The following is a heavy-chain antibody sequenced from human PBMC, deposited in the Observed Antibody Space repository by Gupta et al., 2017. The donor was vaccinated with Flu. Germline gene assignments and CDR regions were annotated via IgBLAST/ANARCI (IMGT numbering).Heavy chain of an antibody. V-gene: IGHV3-30*18. J-gene: IGHJ4*02. D-gene: IGHD5-12*01. CDR2: ISYDGSEK. CDR1: GFTFSSYG. Sequence: ASGFTFSSYGMHGIRQAPGKGLEWVAVISYDGSEKYYVDSMKGRFSISRDNSKSTLYLQMDSLTSNDTAMYYCAKQQGDGYNQVDYWGQGTLVTVSS. CDR3: AKQQGDGYNQVDY.